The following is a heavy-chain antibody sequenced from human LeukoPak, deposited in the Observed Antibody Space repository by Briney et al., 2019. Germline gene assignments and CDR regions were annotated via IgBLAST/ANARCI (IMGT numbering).Heavy chain of an antibody. CDR2: IYHSGST. J-gene: IGHJ4*02. V-gene: IGHV4-38-2*01. CDR1: GYSISSGYY. Sequence: PSETVSLTCAVSGYSISSGYYWGWIRQPPGKGLEWIGSIYHSGSTYYNPSLKSRVTISVDTSKNQFSLKLSSVTAADMAVYYCASWQWFGEHYWGQGTLVTVSS. CDR3: ASWQWFGEHY. D-gene: IGHD3-10*01.